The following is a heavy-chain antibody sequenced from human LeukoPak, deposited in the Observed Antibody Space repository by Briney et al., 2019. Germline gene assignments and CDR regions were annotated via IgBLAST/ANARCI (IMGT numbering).Heavy chain of an antibody. Sequence: ASVKVSCKASGYTFTDSYMHWVRQAPGQGLEWMGWISAYNGNTNYAQKLQGRVTMTTDTSTSTAYMELRSLRSDDTAVYYCARDQIGAQWLVLPSDYWGQGTLVTVSS. J-gene: IGHJ4*02. V-gene: IGHV1-18*04. CDR2: ISAYNGNT. D-gene: IGHD6-19*01. CDR3: ARDQIGAQWLVLPSDY. CDR1: GYTFTDSY.